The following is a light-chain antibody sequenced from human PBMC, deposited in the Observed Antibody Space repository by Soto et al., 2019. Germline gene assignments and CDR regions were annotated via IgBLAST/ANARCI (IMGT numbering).Light chain of an antibody. CDR2: SAS. CDR3: PQANSFALT. CDR1: QGINRW. J-gene: IGKJ4*01. Sequence: IQVTKSPASVSAKIGDRVTITCLSSQGINRWLAWYQQKPGKAPKLLIYSASSLQSGVPSRFSGSGSGTDFTLTISILQPEDFATYYCPQANSFALTFAGRTKVDI. V-gene: IGKV1-12*01.